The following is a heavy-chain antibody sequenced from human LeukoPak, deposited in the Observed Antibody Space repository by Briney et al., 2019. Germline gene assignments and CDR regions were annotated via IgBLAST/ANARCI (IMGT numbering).Heavy chain of an antibody. CDR3: ASHTMIVVASFDY. D-gene: IGHD3-22*01. CDR1: GGSISSSSYY. Sequence: PSETLSLTCTVSGGSISSSSYYWGWIRQPPGKGLEWIGSIYYSGSTYHNPSLKSRVTLSVDTSKNQFSLKLSSVTAADTAVYYCASHTMIVVASFDYWGQGTLVTVSS. CDR2: IYYSGST. V-gene: IGHV4-39*01. J-gene: IGHJ4*02.